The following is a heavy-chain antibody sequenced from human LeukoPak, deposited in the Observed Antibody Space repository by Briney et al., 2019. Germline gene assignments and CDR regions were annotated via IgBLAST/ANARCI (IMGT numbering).Heavy chain of an antibody. V-gene: IGHV1-2*02. CDR3: ARNFDMKGFDP. J-gene: IGHJ5*02. D-gene: IGHD3-9*01. CDR1: GYTFTGYY. CDR2: INPNSGGT. Sequence: ASVKVSCKASGYTFTGYYMHWVRQASGQGLEWMGWINPNSGGTNYAQKFQGRVTMTRDTSISTAYMELTRLTSDDTAVYYCARNFDMKGFDPWGQGTLVTVSS.